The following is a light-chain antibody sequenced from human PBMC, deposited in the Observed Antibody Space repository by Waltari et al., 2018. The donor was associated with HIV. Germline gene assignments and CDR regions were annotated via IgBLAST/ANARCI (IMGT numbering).Light chain of an antibody. Sequence: QSVLPQPPSASGTPGQRVTISCSGSSSNIGSNYVYWYQQLPGTAPKLLIYRNNQRPTGCPDRFSGSESGTSASLAISGLRSEDEADYYCAAWDDSLSGQVFGGGTKLTVL. V-gene: IGLV1-47*01. J-gene: IGLJ3*02. CDR2: RNN. CDR1: SSNIGSNY. CDR3: AAWDDSLSGQV.